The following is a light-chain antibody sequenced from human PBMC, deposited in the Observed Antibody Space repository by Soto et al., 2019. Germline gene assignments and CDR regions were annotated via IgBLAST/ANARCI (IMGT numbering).Light chain of an antibody. CDR2: KAS. Sequence: DIQMTQSPSTLSASVGDRVTITCRASQSISSWLACYQHKPGKAPKLLIYKASSLESGVPSRFSCSGSGPXXXXXXXXXXXDDFATSYCQQYNSLYTFGQGTKLEI. CDR1: QSISSW. J-gene: IGKJ2*01. CDR3: QQYNSLYT. V-gene: IGKV1-5*03.